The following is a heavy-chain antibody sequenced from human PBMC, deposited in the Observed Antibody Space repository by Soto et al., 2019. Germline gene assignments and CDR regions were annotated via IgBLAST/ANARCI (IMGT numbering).Heavy chain of an antibody. J-gene: IGHJ5*02. Sequence: PGGSLRLSCVASGFNFETHDMHWGRQVTGKGLEWVAGIGTLFDRFYPDSVKGRFTISRENAKTSVFLQMNKLRTGDTGIYYCARGRSNDFVSSPPPMFDPRGQGTLVTVSS. V-gene: IGHV3-13*01. CDR3: ARGRSNDFVSSPPPMFDP. CDR1: GFNFETHD. CDR2: IGTLFDR. D-gene: IGHD1-1*01.